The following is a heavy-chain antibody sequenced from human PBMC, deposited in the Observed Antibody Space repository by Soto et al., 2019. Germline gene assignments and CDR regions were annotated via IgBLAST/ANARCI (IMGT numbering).Heavy chain of an antibody. CDR3: ARDPPHGGTSSWDADS. V-gene: IGHV3-21*01. CDR1: GFIFTTNS. J-gene: IGHJ4*02. D-gene: IGHD2-15*01. CDR2: ISSSGTFK. Sequence: GGSLRLSCEASGFIFTTNSMNWVRQVPGKGLQWLSSISSSGTFKSYGDSVKGRFTISRDNAKNSLFLQMNNLSGEDTGLYYCARDPPHGGTSSWDADSWGPGTLVT.